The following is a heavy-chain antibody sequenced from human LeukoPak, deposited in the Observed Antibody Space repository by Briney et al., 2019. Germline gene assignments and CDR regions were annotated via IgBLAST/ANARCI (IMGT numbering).Heavy chain of an antibody. CDR3: AREFYSGRTKRLEEIDY. J-gene: IGHJ4*02. V-gene: IGHV3-48*03. CDR1: GFTFSSYE. CDR2: ISSSGSTI. D-gene: IGHD1-26*01. Sequence: GGSLRLSCAASGFTFSSYEMNWVRQAPGKGLEWVSYISSSGSTIYYADSVKGRFTISRDNAKNSLYLQMNSLRAEDSAVYYCAREFYSGRTKRLEEIDYWGQGTLVTVSS.